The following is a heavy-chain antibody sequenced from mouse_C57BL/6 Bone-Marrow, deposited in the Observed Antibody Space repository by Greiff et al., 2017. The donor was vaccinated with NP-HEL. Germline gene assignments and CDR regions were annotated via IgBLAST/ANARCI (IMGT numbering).Heavy chain of an antibody. CDR2: INPNNGGT. D-gene: IGHD2-3*01. Sequence: VQLQQSGPELVKPGASVKISCKASGYTFTDYYMHWVKQSPGKSLEWIGDINPNNGGTSYNQKFKGKATLTADTSSSTAYMELRSLTSEDSAVYSCARARDGLFAYWGQGTLVTVSA. V-gene: IGHV1-26*01. CDR1: GYTFTDYY. CDR3: ARARDGLFAY. J-gene: IGHJ3*01.